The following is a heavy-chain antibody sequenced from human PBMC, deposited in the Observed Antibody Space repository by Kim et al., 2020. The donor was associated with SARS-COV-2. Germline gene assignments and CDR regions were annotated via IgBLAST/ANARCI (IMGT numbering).Heavy chain of an antibody. D-gene: IGHD5-12*01. Sequence: SVKVSCKASGGTFSSYAISWVRQAPGQGLEWMGRIIPILGIANYAQKFQGRVTITADKSTSTAYMELSSLRSEDTAVYYCARDIVATTVGFDYWGQGTLVTVSS. CDR1: GGTFSSYA. V-gene: IGHV1-69*04. J-gene: IGHJ4*02. CDR2: IIPILGIA. CDR3: ARDIVATTVGFDY.